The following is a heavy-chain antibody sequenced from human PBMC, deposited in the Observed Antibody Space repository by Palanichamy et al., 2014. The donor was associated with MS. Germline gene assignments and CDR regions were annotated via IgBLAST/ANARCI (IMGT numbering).Heavy chain of an antibody. CDR2: FYYGGST. CDR3: ARQPSIKITGVAIAGTGWFDP. V-gene: IGHV4-39*01. D-gene: IGHD3-3*01. J-gene: IGHJ5*02. CDR1: GDSIMNDDNS. Sequence: QVXLQESGPGLVRPSETLSLTCTVSGDSIMNDDNSWAWIRQPPGEALEWIATFYYGGSTYYRPSLSNRVTTSMDTSENQFSLTLTSVTAADTAIYYCARQPSIKITGVAIAGTGWFDPWGQGTLVTVSS.